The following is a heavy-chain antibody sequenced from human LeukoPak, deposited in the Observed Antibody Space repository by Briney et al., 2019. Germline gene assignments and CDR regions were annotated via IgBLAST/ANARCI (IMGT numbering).Heavy chain of an antibody. J-gene: IGHJ4*02. Sequence: GGSLRLSCAASGFTFNSYYMNWVRQAPGKGLVWVSRINRDGSDTIYADSVKGRFTTSRDNAKNTLFLQMNSLRAEDTAVYYCAREDSGVDYWGQGTLVTVSS. CDR1: GFTFNSYY. D-gene: IGHD2-15*01. CDR3: AREDSGVDY. V-gene: IGHV3-74*01. CDR2: INRDGSDT.